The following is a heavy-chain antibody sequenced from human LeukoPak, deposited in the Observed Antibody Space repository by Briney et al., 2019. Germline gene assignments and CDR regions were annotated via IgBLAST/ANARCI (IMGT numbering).Heavy chain of an antibody. CDR3: AREVRSSSWYYRWFDP. CDR2: INWNGGST. D-gene: IGHD6-13*01. CDR1: GFTFDDYG. V-gene: IGHV3-20*04. J-gene: IGHJ5*02. Sequence: GGSLRLSCAASGFTFDDYGMSWVRQAPGKGLEWVSGINWNGGSTGYADSVKGRFTISRDNSKNTLYLQMNSLRAEDTAVYYCAREVRSSSWYYRWFDPWGQGTLVTVSS.